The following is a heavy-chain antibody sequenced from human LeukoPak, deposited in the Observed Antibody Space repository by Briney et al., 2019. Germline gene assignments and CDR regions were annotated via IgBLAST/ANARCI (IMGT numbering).Heavy chain of an antibody. CDR2: IYHSGST. CDR3: ARGIAAAGPNWFDP. CDR1: GGSISSGGYY. V-gene: IGHV4-30-2*01. J-gene: IGHJ5*02. Sequence: SETLSLTCTVSGGSISSGGYYWSWIRQPPGKGLEWIEYIYHSGSTYYNPSLKSRVTISVDRSKNQFSLKLSSVTAADTAVYYCARGIAAAGPNWFDPWGQGTLVTVSS. D-gene: IGHD6-13*01.